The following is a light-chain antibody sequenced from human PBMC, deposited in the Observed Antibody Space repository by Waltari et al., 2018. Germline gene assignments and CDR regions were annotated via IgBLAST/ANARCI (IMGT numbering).Light chain of an antibody. CDR3: SSYTSSGTPYV. J-gene: IGLJ1*01. CDR1: SRDVGGHNY. Sequence: QSALTQPASVSGSPGQSIPISCTGTSRDVGGHNYVSWYQQHPGKAPKLIIYDVTDRPSGVSNRFSGSKFGNTASLTISGLQAEDEADYYCSSYTSSGTPYVFGTGTRVTVL. CDR2: DVT. V-gene: IGLV2-14*03.